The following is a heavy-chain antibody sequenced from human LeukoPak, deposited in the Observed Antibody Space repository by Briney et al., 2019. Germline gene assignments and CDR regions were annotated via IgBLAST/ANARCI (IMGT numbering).Heavy chain of an antibody. CDR3: ASLGYCSGGSCFYVRDV. D-gene: IGHD2-15*01. CDR1: GFTFSRYW. Sequence: PGGSLRLSCAASGFTFSRYWMSWVRQAPGKGLEWVANIKQDGSEKYYVDSVKGRFTISRDNAKNSLYLQMNSLRAEDTAVFYCASLGYCSGGSCFYVRDVWGQGTTVIVSS. V-gene: IGHV3-7*01. CDR2: IKQDGSEK. J-gene: IGHJ6*02.